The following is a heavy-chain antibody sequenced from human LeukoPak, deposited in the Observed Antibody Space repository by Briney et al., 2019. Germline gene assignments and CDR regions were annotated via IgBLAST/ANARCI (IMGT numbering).Heavy chain of an antibody. CDR1: GFTFSSYW. Sequence: PGGSLRLSCAASGFTFSSYWVNWVRQAPGKGLQWVANIKQDGGEKYYVDSVKGRFTISRDNAKNSLYLQMNSLRAEDTAVYYCARDHPFATVTHSDAFDIWGQGTMVTVSS. CDR2: IKQDGGEK. V-gene: IGHV3-7*01. D-gene: IGHD4-11*01. J-gene: IGHJ3*02. CDR3: ARDHPFATVTHSDAFDI.